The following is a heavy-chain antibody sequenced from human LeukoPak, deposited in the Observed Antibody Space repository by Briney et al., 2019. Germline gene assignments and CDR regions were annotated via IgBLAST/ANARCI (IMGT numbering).Heavy chain of an antibody. CDR1: GGSISSYY. CDR2: IHYSGST. J-gene: IGHJ4*02. CDR3: ARRRYSYGYGDY. V-gene: IGHV4-59*12. D-gene: IGHD5-18*01. Sequence: PSETLSLTCTVSGGSISSYYWSWIRQPPGKGLEWIGYIHYSGSTNYNPSLKSRVTISVDTSKNQFSLKLSSVTAADTAVYYCARRRYSYGYGDYWGQGTLVTVSS.